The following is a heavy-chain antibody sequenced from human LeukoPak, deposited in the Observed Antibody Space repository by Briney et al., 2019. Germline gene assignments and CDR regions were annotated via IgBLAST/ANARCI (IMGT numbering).Heavy chain of an antibody. D-gene: IGHD6-19*01. J-gene: IGHJ4*02. CDR2: IYSGGST. Sequence: GSLGLSCAASGFPVSSNYMNWVRPAPGKGLEWVSVIYSGGSTYYADSMKGRFTISRDNSKNTLYLQMNSLRAEDTAVYYCARGFKYSSGWYYFDYWGQGTLVTVSS. V-gene: IGHV3-53*01. CDR3: ARGFKYSSGWYYFDY. CDR1: GFPVSSNY.